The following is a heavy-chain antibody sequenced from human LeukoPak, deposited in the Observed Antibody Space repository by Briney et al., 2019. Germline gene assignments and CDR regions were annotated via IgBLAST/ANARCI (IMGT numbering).Heavy chain of an antibody. D-gene: IGHD3-10*01. Sequence: PGGALRLSRVDPGVTFRSYSLYWGRQALGEGLEWVSYISGTSSTIYYTDSVKGRFTISRDNGKNSLYLQMNSLEVEDTAMYYCARDGTGGVNYFGAGSYDSWGQGTLVGVSS. CDR3: ARDGTGGVNYFGAGSYDS. J-gene: IGHJ4*02. CDR1: GVTFRSYS. V-gene: IGHV3-48*01. CDR2: ISGTSSTI.